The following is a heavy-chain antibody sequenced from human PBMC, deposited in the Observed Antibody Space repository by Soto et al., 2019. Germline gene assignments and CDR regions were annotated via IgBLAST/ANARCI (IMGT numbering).Heavy chain of an antibody. CDR1: GFTFTTNA. CDR3: ARDLESYYYISAYPRFFAY. V-gene: IGHV3-23*01. J-gene: IGHJ4*02. D-gene: IGHD3-22*01. CDR2: ISGSGGST. Sequence: GGSLRLSCAASGFTFTTNAMSWVRQAPGKGLEWVSAISGSGGSTYYADSVRGRFTISRDNSKNTLYLQMNSLRAEDTAVYYCARDLESYYYISAYPRFFAYWGQGTLVTVS.